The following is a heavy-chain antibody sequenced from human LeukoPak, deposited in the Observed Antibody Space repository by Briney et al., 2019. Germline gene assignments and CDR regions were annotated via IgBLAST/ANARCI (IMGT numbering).Heavy chain of an antibody. Sequence: GESLKISCKGSGYSFADYWIGWVRQMPGKGLEWMGIIYPGDSETKYSPSFQGQVTVSADKSSSTAYLQWISLRASDTAIYYCVRTPTCSSGSCYPNWFDSWGQGTLVTVSS. J-gene: IGHJ5*01. V-gene: IGHV5-51*01. CDR1: GYSFADYW. CDR3: VRTPTCSSGSCYPNWFDS. D-gene: IGHD2-15*01. CDR2: IYPGDSET.